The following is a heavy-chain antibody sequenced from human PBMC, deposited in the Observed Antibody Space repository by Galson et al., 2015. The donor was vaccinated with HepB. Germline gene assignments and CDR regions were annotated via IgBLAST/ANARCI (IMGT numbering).Heavy chain of an antibody. V-gene: IGHV3-7*03. CDR2: IKQDGSEK. Sequence: LRLSCAASGFTFSSYWMTWVRQAPGKGLEWVASIKQDGSEKYYVDSVEGRFTISRDNAKNSLYLQMNSLRGEDTAVYYCARYTSREAFDVWGQGTMVTVSS. J-gene: IGHJ3*01. CDR3: ARYTSREAFDV. CDR1: GFTFSSYW. D-gene: IGHD6-13*01.